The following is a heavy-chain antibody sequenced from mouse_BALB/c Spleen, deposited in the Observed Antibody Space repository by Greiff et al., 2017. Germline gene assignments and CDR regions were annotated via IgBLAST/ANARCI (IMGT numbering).Heavy chain of an antibody. V-gene: IGHV14-4*02. Sequence: EVKLMESGAELVRSGASVKLSCTASGFNIKDYYMHWVKQRPEQGLEWIGWIDPENGDTEYAPKFQGKATMTADTSSNTAYLQLSSLTSEDTAVYYCNAPYLRAMDYWGQGTSVTVSS. CDR3: NAPYLRAMDY. J-gene: IGHJ4*01. CDR1: GFNIKDYY. D-gene: IGHD5-5*01. CDR2: IDPENGDT.